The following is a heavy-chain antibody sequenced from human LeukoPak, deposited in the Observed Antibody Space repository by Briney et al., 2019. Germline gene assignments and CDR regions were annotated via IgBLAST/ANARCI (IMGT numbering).Heavy chain of an antibody. D-gene: IGHD3-10*01. CDR1: GYTFTSYG. CDR3: ARSYYGSGSKRLDP. V-gene: IGHV1-18*01. Sequence: ASVKVSCKASGYTFTSYGISWVRQAPGQGLEWMGWISAYNGNTNYAQKFQGRVTITADESTSTAYMELSSLRSEDTAVYYCARSYYGSGSKRLDPWGQGTLVTVSS. CDR2: ISAYNGNT. J-gene: IGHJ5*02.